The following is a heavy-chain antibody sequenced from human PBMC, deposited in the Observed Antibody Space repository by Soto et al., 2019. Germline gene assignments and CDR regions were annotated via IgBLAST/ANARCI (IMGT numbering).Heavy chain of an antibody. V-gene: IGHV1-18*01. CDR3: ARGYCSGGSCYSRPLGLDNWFDP. CDR1: GYTFTSYG. CDR2: ISAYNGNT. D-gene: IGHD2-15*01. J-gene: IGHJ5*02. Sequence: ASVKVSCKASGYTFTSYGISWVRQAPGQGLEWMGWISAYNGNTNYAQKLQGRVTMTTDTSTSTAYMELRSLRSDDTAVYYCARGYCSGGSCYSRPLGLDNWFDPWGQGTLVTVPQ.